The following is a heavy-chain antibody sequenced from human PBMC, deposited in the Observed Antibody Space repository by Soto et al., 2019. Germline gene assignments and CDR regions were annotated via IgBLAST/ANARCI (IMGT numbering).Heavy chain of an antibody. V-gene: IGHV3-23*01. D-gene: IGHD3-3*01. CDR1: GFTFSSYV. Sequence: EVQLLESGGGLVQPGGSLRLSCAASGFTFSSYVMSWVRQAPGKGLEWVSTLSCSGDSTYYADSVKGRFAIYRDKSNNTLYLPMNSLIAEDKAVYDCAKTLYDFWSGWNYWVQGTLVTVSS. J-gene: IGHJ4*02. CDR3: AKTLYDFWSGWNY. CDR2: LSCSGDST.